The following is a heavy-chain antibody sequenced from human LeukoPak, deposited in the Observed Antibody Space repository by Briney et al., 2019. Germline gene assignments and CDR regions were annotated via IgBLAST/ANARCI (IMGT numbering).Heavy chain of an antibody. CDR1: GLTFSTNS. CDR3: ARELVVAALNWVDP. D-gene: IGHD6-19*01. J-gene: IGHJ5*02. Sequence: PGGSLRLSCAAAGLTFSTNSMNWVRQAPGKGLEWVSYISFSSSTIYYADSVKGRFTISRDNAKNLLYLQMNSLRAEDTAVYYCARELVVAALNWVDPWGQGTLVTVSS. CDR2: ISFSSSTI. V-gene: IGHV3-48*01.